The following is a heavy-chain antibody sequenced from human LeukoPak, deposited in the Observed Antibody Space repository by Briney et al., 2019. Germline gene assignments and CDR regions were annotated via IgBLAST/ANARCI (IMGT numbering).Heavy chain of an antibody. CDR1: GYTFTSYN. Sequence: ASVKVSCKASGYTFTSYNMNWVRQAPGQRLEWMGWINAGNGNTKYSQEFQGRVTITWDTSASTAYMELSSLRSDDTAVYYCARALYHTFDYWGQGTLVTVSS. V-gene: IGHV1-3*01. D-gene: IGHD2-2*01. CDR2: INAGNGNT. J-gene: IGHJ4*02. CDR3: ARALYHTFDY.